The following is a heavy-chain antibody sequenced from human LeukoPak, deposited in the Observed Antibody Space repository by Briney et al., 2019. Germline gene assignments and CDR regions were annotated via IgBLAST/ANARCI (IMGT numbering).Heavy chain of an antibody. CDR2: IIRIFGTA. Sequence: ASVKVSCKASGGTFSSYAISWVRQAPGQGLEWVGGIIRIFGTANYAQKFQGRVTITADKSTSTAYMELSSLRSEDTAVYYCASGSKRYSYGLWGQGTLVTVSS. CDR1: GGTFSSYA. J-gene: IGHJ4*02. D-gene: IGHD5-18*01. CDR3: ASGSKRYSYGL. V-gene: IGHV1-69*06.